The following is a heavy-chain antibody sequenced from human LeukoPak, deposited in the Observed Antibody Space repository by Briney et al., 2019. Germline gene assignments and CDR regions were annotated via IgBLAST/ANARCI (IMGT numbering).Heavy chain of an antibody. CDR2: MNPTSGNT. CDR1: GYTFSNYD. Sequence: ASVKVSCETSGYTFSNYDINWVRQAPGQGLEWMGWMNPTSGNTGYAQKFQGRITLSRNSSISTAYMELRSLRSEDMAVYYCASNEWSVWGQGTLVTVSS. V-gene: IGHV1-8*01. J-gene: IGHJ4*02. CDR3: ASNEWSV. D-gene: IGHD3-3*01.